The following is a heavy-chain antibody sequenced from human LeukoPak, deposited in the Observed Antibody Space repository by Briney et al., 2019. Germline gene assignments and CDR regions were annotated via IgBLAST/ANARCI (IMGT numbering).Heavy chain of an antibody. CDR1: GYTLTELS. V-gene: IGHV1-24*01. Sequence: VASVKVSCKVSGYTLTELSMHWVRQAPGKGLEWMGGFDPEDGETIYAQKFQGRVTMTEDTSTDTAYMELNSLRADDTAVYYCARDGFISNTWYGFLGFWGQGTLVTVSS. CDR2: FDPEDGET. CDR3: ARDGFISNTWYGFLGF. J-gene: IGHJ4*01. D-gene: IGHD6-13*01.